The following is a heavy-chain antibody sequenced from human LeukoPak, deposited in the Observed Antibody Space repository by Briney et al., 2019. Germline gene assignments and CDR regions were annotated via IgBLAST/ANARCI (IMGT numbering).Heavy chain of an antibody. CDR2: IYTSGST. CDR1: GGSISSYY. CDR3: ARETPVRPFDY. Sequence: PSETLSLTCTVSGGSISSYYWSWIRQPAGKGLEWIGRIYTSGSTNYNPSLKSRVTISVDKSKNPFSLKLSSVTAADTAVYYCARETPVRPFDYWGQGTLVTVSS. V-gene: IGHV4-4*07. J-gene: IGHJ4*02. D-gene: IGHD2-8*01.